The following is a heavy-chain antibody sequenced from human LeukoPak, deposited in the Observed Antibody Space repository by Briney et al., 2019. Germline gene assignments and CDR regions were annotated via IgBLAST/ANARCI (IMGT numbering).Heavy chain of an antibody. V-gene: IGHV1-18*01. Sequence: ASVKVSCKASGYTFTSYGISWVRQAPGQGLEWMGWISAYNGNTNYAQKLQGRVTMTTDTSTSTPYMELRSLRSDDTAVYYCARARSLLRFLEWPDYWGQGTLVTVSS. CDR1: GYTFTSYG. CDR2: ISAYNGNT. CDR3: ARARSLLRFLEWPDY. J-gene: IGHJ4*02. D-gene: IGHD3-3*01.